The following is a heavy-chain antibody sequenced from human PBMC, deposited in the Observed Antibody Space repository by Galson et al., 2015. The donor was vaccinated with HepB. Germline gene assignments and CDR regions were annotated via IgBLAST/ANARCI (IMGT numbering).Heavy chain of an antibody. CDR3: ARAQGWERPFDF. D-gene: IGHD1-26*01. CDR2: IFPGDSDT. V-gene: IGHV5-51*01. J-gene: IGHJ4*02. Sequence: QSGAEVKEPGESLKISCTGSGYSFANNWIVWVRQMPGKGLEWMGLIFPGDSDTRYRPSFQGQVTISADKSISTAYLQWSSLKASDTAFYYCARAQGWERPFDFRGQGALVTVSS. CDR1: GYSFANNW.